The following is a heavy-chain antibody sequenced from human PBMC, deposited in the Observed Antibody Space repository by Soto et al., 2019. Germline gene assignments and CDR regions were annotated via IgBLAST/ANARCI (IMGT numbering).Heavy chain of an antibody. J-gene: IGHJ4*02. CDR3: GRCYRSIFDY. V-gene: IGHV4-34*01. CDR1: EGNMIDYG. D-gene: IGHD6-19*01. CDR2: INHSGSN. Sequence: SVTNCVTRSVEEGNMIDYGGSWISKKTGKGLEWIGEINHSGSNNNNPSLKSRVTISVDTSKNPFSLKLRSVTDADTAVYNWGRCYRSIFDYRRLATLVTLS.